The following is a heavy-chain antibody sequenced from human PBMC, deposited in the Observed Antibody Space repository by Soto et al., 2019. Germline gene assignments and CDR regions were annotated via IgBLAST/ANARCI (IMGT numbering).Heavy chain of an antibody. V-gene: IGHV1-8*01. CDR3: ARGGPTFWRDYGMDV. J-gene: IGHJ6*02. Sequence: GASVKVSCKASGYTFTSYDINWVRQATGQGLEWMGWMNPNSGNTGYAQKFQGRVTMTRNTSIGTAYMELSSLRSEDTAVYYCARGGPTFWRDYGMDVWGQGTTVTVSS. CDR2: MNPNSGNT. D-gene: IGHD3-3*01. CDR1: GYTFTSYD.